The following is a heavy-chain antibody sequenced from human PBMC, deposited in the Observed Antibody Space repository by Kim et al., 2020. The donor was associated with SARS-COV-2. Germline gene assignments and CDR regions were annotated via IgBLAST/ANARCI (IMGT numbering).Heavy chain of an antibody. CDR1: GFTFSSYS. CDR3: ARDSYFDWLPAPNNHYFDY. CDR2: ISSSSSYI. V-gene: IGHV3-21*01. D-gene: IGHD3-9*01. J-gene: IGHJ4*02. Sequence: GGSLRLSCAASGFTFSSYSMNWVRQAPGKGLEWVSSISSSSSYIYYADSVKGRFTISRDNAKNSLYLQMNSLRAEDTAVYYCARDSYFDWLPAPNNHYFDYWGQGTLVTVSS.